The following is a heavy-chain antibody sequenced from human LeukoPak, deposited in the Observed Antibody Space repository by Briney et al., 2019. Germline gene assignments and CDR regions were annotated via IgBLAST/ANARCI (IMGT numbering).Heavy chain of an antibody. CDR2: INPSGGST. J-gene: IGHJ4*02. CDR1: GYTFTSYY. Sequence: ASVKVSCKASGYTFTSYYMHWVRQAPGQGLEWMGIINPSGGSTSYAQKFQGRVIMTRDMSTSTVYMELSSLRSEDTAVYFCARYGHSPFFDYWGQGTLVIVSS. V-gene: IGHV1-46*01. D-gene: IGHD4-17*01. CDR3: ARYGHSPFFDY.